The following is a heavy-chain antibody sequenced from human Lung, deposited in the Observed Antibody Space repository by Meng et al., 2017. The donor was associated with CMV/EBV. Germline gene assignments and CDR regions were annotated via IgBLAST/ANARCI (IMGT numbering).Heavy chain of an antibody. CDR2: INHSGST. J-gene: IGHJ4*02. CDR3: AREGFTYDFWSGYDFDY. D-gene: IGHD3-3*01. CDR1: GGSFSGYY. Sequence: SETLSLXCAVYGGSFSGYYWSWIRPRPGTGLEWIGEINHSGSTNYNPSLKSRVTVSVDTSKNQFSLKLSSVTAADTAVYYCAREGFTYDFWSGYDFDYWGQGTXVTVSS. V-gene: IGHV4-34*01.